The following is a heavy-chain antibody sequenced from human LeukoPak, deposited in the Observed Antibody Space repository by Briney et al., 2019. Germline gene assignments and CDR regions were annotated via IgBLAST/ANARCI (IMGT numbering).Heavy chain of an antibody. V-gene: IGHV4-34*01. Sequence: PSETLSLTCAVYGGSFSGYYWTWIRQPPGEGLEWIGEIDHSGSTNYNPSLKSRVTISADTSKNQFSLKLSSVTAADTAVYFCARRAVGATPLGYWGQGTLVTVSS. CDR3: ARRAVGATPLGY. CDR1: GGSFSGYY. D-gene: IGHD1-26*01. J-gene: IGHJ4*02. CDR2: IDHSGST.